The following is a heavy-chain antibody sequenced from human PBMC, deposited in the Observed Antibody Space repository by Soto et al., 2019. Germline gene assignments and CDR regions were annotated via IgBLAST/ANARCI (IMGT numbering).Heavy chain of an antibody. D-gene: IGHD1-1*01. CDR1: GSIFRNYW. Sequence: PGGSLRLSCAASGSIFRNYWMTWVRQAPGKGLEWVASMNQDGSEKYYADSVKGRFAISRDNAENSLCLQMNSLRAEDTAVYYCARDPVRRFDFWGQGTLVTVSS. CDR2: MNQDGSEK. CDR3: ARDPVRRFDF. V-gene: IGHV3-7*03. J-gene: IGHJ4*02.